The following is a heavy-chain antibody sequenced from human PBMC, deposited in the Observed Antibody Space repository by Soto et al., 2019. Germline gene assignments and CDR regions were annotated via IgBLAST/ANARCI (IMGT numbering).Heavy chain of an antibody. Sequence: AETLSLTCTVSGGYISNYYWTWIRQPPEKGLEWIGYILYTGSTTYNPSLKSRVTISVDTSKNQFSLRLSSVTAADTAVYYCVKITSRPTFNWFDPCSQGTLVTVSS. V-gene: IGHV4-59*01. CDR3: VKITSRPTFNWFDP. CDR1: GGYISNYY. CDR2: ILYTGST. D-gene: IGHD1-20*01. J-gene: IGHJ5*02.